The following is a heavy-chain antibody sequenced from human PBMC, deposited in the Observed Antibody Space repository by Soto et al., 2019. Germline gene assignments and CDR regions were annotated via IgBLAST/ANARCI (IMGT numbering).Heavy chain of an antibody. J-gene: IGHJ1*01. Sequence: EVQLVESGGGLIQPGGSLRLSCAASGFTVSSNYMGWVRQAPGKGLEYVSVVYSAGNTYYADSVKGRFTISRDSSENTLFLQMHSLRAEDTAVYFCARAVGPSGGWAEYFQHWGQGTLVTVSS. CDR3: ARAVGPSGGWAEYFQH. CDR2: VYSAGNT. D-gene: IGHD6-19*01. V-gene: IGHV3-53*01. CDR1: GFTVSSNY.